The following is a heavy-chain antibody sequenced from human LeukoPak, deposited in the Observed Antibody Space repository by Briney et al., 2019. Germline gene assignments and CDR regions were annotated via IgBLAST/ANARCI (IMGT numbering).Heavy chain of an antibody. V-gene: IGHV1-8*01. CDR2: MNPNSGNT. CDR1: GYTFTSYD. Sequence: WASVTVSCKASGYTFTSYDINWVRQAPGQGLEWMGWMNPNSGNTGYAQKFQGRVTMTRNTSISTAYMELSSLRSEDTAVYYCARVNNGYSYGYGDYYYGMDVWGQGTTVTVSS. CDR3: ARVNNGYSYGYGDYYYGMDV. J-gene: IGHJ6*02. D-gene: IGHD5-18*01.